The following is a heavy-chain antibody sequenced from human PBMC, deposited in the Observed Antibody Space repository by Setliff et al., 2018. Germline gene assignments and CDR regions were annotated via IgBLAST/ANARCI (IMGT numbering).Heavy chain of an antibody. Sequence: ASVKVSCKASGYTFTSYYIHWVRQAPGQGLEWMGIINPSGGSTSYAQKFQGRVTMTRDTSTSTVSMELSSLRSEDTAVYYCARDFWAYCGGDCSVFDYWGQGTLVTVSS. CDR3: ARDFWAYCGGDCSVFDY. CDR2: INPSGGST. CDR1: GYTFTSYY. V-gene: IGHV1-46*01. D-gene: IGHD2-21*02. J-gene: IGHJ4*02.